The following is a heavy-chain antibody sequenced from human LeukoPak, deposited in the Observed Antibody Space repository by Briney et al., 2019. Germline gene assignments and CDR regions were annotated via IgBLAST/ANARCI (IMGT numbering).Heavy chain of an antibody. CDR2: IKSKTDGGTT. V-gene: IGHV3-15*01. J-gene: IGHJ4*02. Sequence: PGGSLRLSCAASGFTFSNAWMSWVRQAPGKGLEWIGRIKSKTDGGTTDYAAPVKGRFTISRDDSKNTLYLQTNSLKTEDTAVYYCTTENIPYSSSYWGQGTLVTVSS. CDR1: GFTFSNAW. D-gene: IGHD6-13*01. CDR3: TTENIPYSSSY.